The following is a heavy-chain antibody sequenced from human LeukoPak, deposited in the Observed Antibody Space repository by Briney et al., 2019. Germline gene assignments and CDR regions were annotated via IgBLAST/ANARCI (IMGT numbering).Heavy chain of an antibody. V-gene: IGHV4-59*01. CDR2: IYYSGST. CDR3: ARDRVATSLGY. Sequence: SETLSLTCTVSGGSISSYYWNWIRQPPGKGLEWIGYIYYSGSTNYNPSLKSRVTISVDTSKNQFSLKLSSVTAADTAVYYCARDRVATSLGYWGQGTLVTVSS. J-gene: IGHJ4*02. CDR1: GGSISSYY. D-gene: IGHD5-12*01.